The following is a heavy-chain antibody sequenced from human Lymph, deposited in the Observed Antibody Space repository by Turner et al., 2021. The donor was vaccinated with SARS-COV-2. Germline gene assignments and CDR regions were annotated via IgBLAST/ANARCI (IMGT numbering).Heavy chain of an antibody. CDR3: TRVKYCTGGSCYGYHFDY. V-gene: IGHV3-49*03. J-gene: IGHJ4*02. D-gene: IGHD2-15*01. CDR2: IRSRAYGGTT. Sequence: VQLVESGGDLVLPGQSLHLSCSASELTSGDYATSWFRQAPGKGLEWVGYIRSRAYGGTTQYAASVKGRLTISRDDSKSIAYLQMNSLKTEDTAAYYCTRVKYCTGGSCYGYHFDYWGQGTLVTVSS. CDR1: ELTSGDYA.